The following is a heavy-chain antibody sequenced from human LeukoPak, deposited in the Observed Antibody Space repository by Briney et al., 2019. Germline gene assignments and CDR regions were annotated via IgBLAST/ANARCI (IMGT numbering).Heavy chain of an antibody. CDR2: ISAYNGNT. V-gene: IGHV1-18*01. J-gene: IGHJ4*02. D-gene: IGHD3-10*01. CDR1: GYTFTSYG. CDR3: ARGPEWFGELLPCRGACGNFDY. Sequence: ASVKVSCTASGYTFTSYGISWVRQAPGQGLEWMGWISAYNGNTNYAQKLQGRVTMTTDTSTSTAYMELRSLRSDDTAVYYCARGPEWFGELLPCRGACGNFDYWGQGTLVTVSS.